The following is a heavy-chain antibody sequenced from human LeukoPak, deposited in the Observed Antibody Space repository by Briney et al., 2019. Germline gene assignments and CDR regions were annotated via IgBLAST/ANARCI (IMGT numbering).Heavy chain of an antibody. CDR2: IIPIFGTA. Sequence: ASVKVSCKASGGTFSSYAISWVRQAPGQGLEWMGGIIPIFGTANYAQKFQGRVTITADKSTSTAYMELSSLRSEDTAVYYCAIFARLDFDWLPDAFDIWGQGTMVTVSS. V-gene: IGHV1-69*06. CDR1: GGTFSSYA. J-gene: IGHJ3*02. CDR3: AIFARLDFDWLPDAFDI. D-gene: IGHD3-9*01.